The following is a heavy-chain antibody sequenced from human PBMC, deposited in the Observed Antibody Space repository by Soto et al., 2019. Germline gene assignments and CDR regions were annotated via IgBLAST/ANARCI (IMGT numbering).Heavy chain of an antibody. V-gene: IGHV3-30-3*01. D-gene: IGHD5-12*01. J-gene: IGHJ4*02. CDR1: GFTFSSYA. Sequence: GGSLRLSCAASGFTFSSYAMHWVRQAPGEGLEWVAVISYDGSNKYYADSVKGRFTISRDNSKNTLYLQMNSLRAEDTAVYYCARVSGWLQSFDYWGQGTLVTVSS. CDR2: ISYDGSNK. CDR3: ARVSGWLQSFDY.